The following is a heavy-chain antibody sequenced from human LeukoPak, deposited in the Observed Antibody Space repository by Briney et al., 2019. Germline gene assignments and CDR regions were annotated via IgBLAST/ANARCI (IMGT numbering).Heavy chain of an antibody. J-gene: IGHJ4*02. CDR1: GGSISGYY. D-gene: IGHD4-17*01. CDR3: ARAHDYGDYPTTYFDY. CDR2: IYTSGST. Sequence: RPSETLSLTCSVSGGSISGYYWSWIRQPAGKGLEWIGRIYTSGSTNYNPSLKSRVTMSVDTSKNQFSLKLSSVTAADTAVYYRARAHDYGDYPTTYFDYWGQGTLVTVSS. V-gene: IGHV4-4*07.